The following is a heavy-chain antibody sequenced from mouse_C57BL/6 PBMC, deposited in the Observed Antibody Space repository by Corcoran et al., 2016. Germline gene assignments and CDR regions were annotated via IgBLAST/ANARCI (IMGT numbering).Heavy chain of an antibody. D-gene: IGHD1-1*01. V-gene: IGHV9-3*01. Sequence: QIQLVQSGPELKKPGETVKISCKASGYTFTTYGMSWVKQAPGKGLKWMGWINTYSGVPTYADDFKGRFAFSLETSASTAYLQINNLKNEDTATYFCARETTVPYFDYWGQGTTLTVSS. CDR3: ARETTVPYFDY. CDR2: INTYSGVP. J-gene: IGHJ2*01. CDR1: GYTFTTYG.